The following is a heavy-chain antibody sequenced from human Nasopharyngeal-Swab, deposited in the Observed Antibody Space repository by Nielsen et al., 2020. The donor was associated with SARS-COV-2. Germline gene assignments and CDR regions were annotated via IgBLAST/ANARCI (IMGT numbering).Heavy chain of an antibody. CDR2: IYYSGST. J-gene: IGHJ6*03. D-gene: IGHD2-2*02. Sequence: WIRQPPGKGLEWIGSIYYSGSTYYNPSLKSRVTISVDTSKNQFSLKLSSVTAADTAVYYCARHRPDCSSTICYISHYYYMDVWGKGTTVTVSS. CDR3: ARHRPDCSSTICYISHYYYMDV. V-gene: IGHV4-39*01.